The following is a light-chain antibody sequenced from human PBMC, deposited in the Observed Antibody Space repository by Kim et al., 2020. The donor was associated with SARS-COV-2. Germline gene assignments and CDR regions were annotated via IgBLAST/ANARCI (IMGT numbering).Light chain of an antibody. J-gene: IGLJ2*01. CDR2: DKN. Sequence: GETVRITGQGHSLRSYYANRYQQGQGHAPVLVSYDKNNRATGIPDRVSGSSSGNTVSLTSTEAQAEDESDYYCNSRDSSGNHVVFGGGTQLTVL. CDR3: NSRDSSGNHVV. CDR1: SLRSYY. V-gene: IGLV3-19*01.